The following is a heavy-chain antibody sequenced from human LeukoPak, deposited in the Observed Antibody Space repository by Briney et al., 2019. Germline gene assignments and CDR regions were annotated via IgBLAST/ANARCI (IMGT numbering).Heavy chain of an antibody. CDR3: ARDFVGYYDSSGYPSGNY. CDR1: GFTFSSYW. V-gene: IGHV3-7*01. D-gene: IGHD3-22*01. J-gene: IGHJ4*02. CDR2: IKQDGSEK. Sequence: GSLRLSCAASGFTFSSYWMSWVRQAPGKGLEWVANIKQDGSEKYYVDSVKGRFTISRDNAKNSLYLQMNSLRAEDTAVYYCARDFVGYYDSSGYPSGNYWGQGTLVTVSS.